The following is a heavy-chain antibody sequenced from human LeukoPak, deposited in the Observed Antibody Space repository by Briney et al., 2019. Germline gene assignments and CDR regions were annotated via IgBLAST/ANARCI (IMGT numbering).Heavy chain of an antibody. CDR1: GYTFTDYY. CDR2: INPSSGAT. CDR3: AREVGSNWNSLAY. V-gene: IGHV1-2*02. D-gene: IGHD1/OR15-1a*01. J-gene: IGHJ4*02. Sequence: ASVKVSCKASGYTFTDYYLHWVRQATGQGLEWMGWINPSSGATTYPQNFQGRVTMTRDTSISTAYMELSSLKSDDTAVYYCAREVGSNWNSLAYWGQGTLVTVSS.